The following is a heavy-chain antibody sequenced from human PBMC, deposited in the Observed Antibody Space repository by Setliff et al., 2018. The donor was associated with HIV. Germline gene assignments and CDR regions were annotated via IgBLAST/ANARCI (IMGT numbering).Heavy chain of an antibody. CDR3: TTGLQHHSSGFDY. V-gene: IGHV3-15*01. CDR2: IKSKTDGGTT. Sequence: PGGSLRLSCAASGSTFSNAWMSWVRQAPGKGLEWVGRIKSKTDGGTTGHAAPVKGRFTISRDDSKNTLYLQMNSLKTEDTAVYYCTTGLQHHSSGFDYWGRGTLVTVSS. CDR1: GSTFSNAW. D-gene: IGHD6-19*01. J-gene: IGHJ4*02.